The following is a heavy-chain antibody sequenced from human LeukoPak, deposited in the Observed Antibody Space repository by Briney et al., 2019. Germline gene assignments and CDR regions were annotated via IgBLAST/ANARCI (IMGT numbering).Heavy chain of an antibody. J-gene: IGHJ4*02. Sequence: GGSLRLSCAVSGITLSNYGMNWVRQAPGKGLEWVSSISSSSSYIYYADSVKGRFTISRDNAKNSLYLQMNSLRAEDTAVYYCARDSGNYWGQGTLVTVSS. V-gene: IGHV3-21*01. D-gene: IGHD1-26*01. CDR3: ARDSGNY. CDR2: ISSSSSYI. CDR1: GITLSNYG.